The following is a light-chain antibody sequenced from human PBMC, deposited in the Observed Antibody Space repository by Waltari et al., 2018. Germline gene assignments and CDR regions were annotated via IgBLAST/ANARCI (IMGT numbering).Light chain of an antibody. CDR3: QQGYMTPRT. CDR1: QSVRHF. Sequence: DIQMTQSPSSLSASVGDRVTITCRASQSVRHFLNWYQQEPGKAPKLLIYATSTLQTGVPSRFSGSGSGTDFTLSISSLQPEDFAIYFCQQGYMTPRTFGQGTKVEIK. V-gene: IGKV1-39*01. CDR2: ATS. J-gene: IGKJ1*01.